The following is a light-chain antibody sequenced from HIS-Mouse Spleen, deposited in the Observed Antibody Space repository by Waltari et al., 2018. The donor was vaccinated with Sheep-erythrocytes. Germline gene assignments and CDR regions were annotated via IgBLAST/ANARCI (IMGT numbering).Light chain of an antibody. CDR3: CSYAGSSTPWV. CDR1: SSDVVSYNL. CDR2: EGS. V-gene: IGLV2-23*01. Sequence: QSALTQPPSASGSPGQPVTTSCTGTSSDVVSYNLVSWYQQHPGKTPKLMIYEGSNRPSGVSNRFSGSKSGNTASLTIAVRQAEDEADYYCCSYAGSSTPWVFGGGTKLTVL. J-gene: IGLJ3*02.